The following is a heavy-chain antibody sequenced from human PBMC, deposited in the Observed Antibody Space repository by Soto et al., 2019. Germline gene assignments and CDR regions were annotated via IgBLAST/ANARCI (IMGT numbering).Heavy chain of an antibody. CDR1: GFTFSSYS. D-gene: IGHD2-2*01. Sequence: GGSLRLSCAASGFTFSSYSMNWVRQAPGKGLEWVSSISSSSSYIYYADSVKGRFTISRDNAKNSLYLQMNSLRAEDTAVYYCAINDIVVVPAARIFDYWGQGTLVTVSS. V-gene: IGHV3-21*01. CDR3: AINDIVVVPAARIFDY. CDR2: ISSSSSYI. J-gene: IGHJ4*02.